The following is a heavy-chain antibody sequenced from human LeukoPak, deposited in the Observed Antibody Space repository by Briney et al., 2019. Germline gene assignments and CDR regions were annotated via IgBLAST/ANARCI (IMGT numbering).Heavy chain of an antibody. Sequence: SETLSLTCTVSSGSISSYYWSWIRQPPGKGLEWIGYILYNGSTNYNPSLKSRVTISVDTSKNQFSLKLSSVTAADTAVYYCARTYYDFWSGSRYWYFHPWGRGTLVTVS. CDR1: SGSISSYY. CDR2: ILYNGST. V-gene: IGHV4-59*08. J-gene: IGHJ2*01. CDR3: ARTYYDFWSGSRYWYFHP. D-gene: IGHD3-3*01.